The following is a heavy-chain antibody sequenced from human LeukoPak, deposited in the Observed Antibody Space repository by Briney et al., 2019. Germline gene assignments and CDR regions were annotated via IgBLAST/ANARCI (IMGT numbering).Heavy chain of an antibody. Sequence: PGGSLRLSCAASGFTFRSYWMSWVRQAPGKGLEWVANINQGGSVKYYVDSVKGRFTISRDDAKNSLYVQMNSLRDEDTAVYYCARVGYSGWNLEYWCQGTPVTVSS. D-gene: IGHD5-12*01. J-gene: IGHJ4*02. V-gene: IGHV3-7*01. CDR3: ARVGYSGWNLEY. CDR1: GFTFRSYW. CDR2: INQGGSVK.